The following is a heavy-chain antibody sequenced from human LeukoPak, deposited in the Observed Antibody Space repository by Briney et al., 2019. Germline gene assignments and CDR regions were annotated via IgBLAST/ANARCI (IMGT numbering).Heavy chain of an antibody. Sequence: PSETLSLTCTVSGGSISSYYWSWIRQPPGKGLEWIGCIYYSGSTNYNPSLKSRVTISVDTSKNQFSLKLSSVTAADTAVYYCARDRYCSGGSCYFNGMDVWGQGTTVTVSS. D-gene: IGHD2-15*01. J-gene: IGHJ6*02. CDR1: GGSISSYY. V-gene: IGHV4-59*01. CDR3: ARDRYCSGGSCYFNGMDV. CDR2: IYYSGST.